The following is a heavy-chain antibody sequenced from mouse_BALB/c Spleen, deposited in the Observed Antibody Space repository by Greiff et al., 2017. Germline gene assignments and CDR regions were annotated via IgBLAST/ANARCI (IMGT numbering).Heavy chain of an antibody. V-gene: IGHV5-17*02. CDR1: GFTFSSFG. Sequence: EVQVVESGGGLVQPGGSRKLSCAASGFTFSSFGMHWVRQAPEKGLEWVAYISSGSSTIYYADTVKGRFTISRDNPKNTLFLQMTSLRSEDTAMYYCARDYYGSSPLDYWGQGTTLTVSS. CDR2: ISSGSSTI. D-gene: IGHD1-1*01. CDR3: ARDYYGSSPLDY. J-gene: IGHJ2*01.